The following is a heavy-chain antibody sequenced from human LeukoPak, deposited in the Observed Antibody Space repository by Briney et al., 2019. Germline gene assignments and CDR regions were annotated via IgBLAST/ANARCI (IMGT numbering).Heavy chain of an antibody. J-gene: IGHJ4*02. CDR3: ARDLRDFDY. Sequence: GGSLRLSCTAFGFTFSNTWMTWVRQAPGRGLEWVANIKGDGSEENYVDSVKGRFAISRDNAKDSLYLQMNSPKAEDAAVYYCARDLRDFDYWGQGTLVTVSS. V-gene: IGHV3-7*04. CDR2: IKGDGSEE. D-gene: IGHD3-16*01. CDR1: GFTFSNTW.